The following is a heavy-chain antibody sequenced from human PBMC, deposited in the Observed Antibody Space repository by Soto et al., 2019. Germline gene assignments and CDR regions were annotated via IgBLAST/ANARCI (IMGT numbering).Heavy chain of an antibody. Sequence: GASVKVSCKASGYTFTSYAMHWVRQAPGQRLEWMGWIIPIFGTANYAQKFQGRVTITADESTSTAYMELSSLRSEDTAVYYCARVGNYDILTGYYLWFDPWGQGTLVTVSS. CDR2: IIPIFGTA. CDR1: GYTFTSYA. J-gene: IGHJ5*02. V-gene: IGHV1-69*13. D-gene: IGHD3-9*01. CDR3: ARVGNYDILTGYYLWFDP.